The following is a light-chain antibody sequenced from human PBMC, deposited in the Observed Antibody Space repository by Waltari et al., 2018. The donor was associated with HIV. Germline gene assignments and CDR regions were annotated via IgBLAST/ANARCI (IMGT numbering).Light chain of an antibody. CDR2: DAS. CDR3: QQRSNWPPIT. CDR1: QTVSSSD. V-gene: IGKV3D-20*02. Sequence: VLTQSPGTLSLSPGERATLSCRASQTVSSSDLAWYQHKSGQPPRLLIYDASNRATGIPARFSGSGSGTDFTLTISSLEPEDFAVYYCQQRSNWPPITFGQGTRLEIK. J-gene: IGKJ5*01.